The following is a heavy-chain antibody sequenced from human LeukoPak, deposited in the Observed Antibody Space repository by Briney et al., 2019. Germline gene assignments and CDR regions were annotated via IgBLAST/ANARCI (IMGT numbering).Heavy chain of an antibody. V-gene: IGHV4-59*01. CDR3: ARDRLPSRYNGLDV. J-gene: IGHJ6*02. CDR2: ISNTGTT. Sequence: SETLSLTCTVSGGSLSNYYWSWIRQPPGKGLEWIGFISNTGTTNYNPSLKSRVTISVDTSKNHFSLRLTSVTAADTAVYFCARDRLPSRYNGLDVWGQGTTFTVSS. CDR1: GGSLSNYY. D-gene: IGHD2-2*01.